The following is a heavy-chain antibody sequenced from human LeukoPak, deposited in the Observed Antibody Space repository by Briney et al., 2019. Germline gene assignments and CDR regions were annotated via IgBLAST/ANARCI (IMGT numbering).Heavy chain of an antibody. D-gene: IGHD2-2*02. V-gene: IGHV3-30*18. J-gene: IGHJ5*02. CDR2: ITWDGTTQ. CDR3: AKSGCSSTSCYSILSGWLDP. CDR1: GFTFSDYP. Sequence: GGSLRLSCEAAGFTFSDYPMHWVRQAPGKGLEWVAVITWDGTTQRYADSVKGRFTISRDNSKNTLYLQMNSLRAEDTAVYYCAKSGCSSTSCYSILSGWLDPWGQGTLVTVSS.